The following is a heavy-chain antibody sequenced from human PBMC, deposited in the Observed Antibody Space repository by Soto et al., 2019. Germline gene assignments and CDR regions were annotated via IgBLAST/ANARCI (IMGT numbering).Heavy chain of an antibody. CDR1: GGTFSSYT. D-gene: IGHD3-9*01. Sequence: QVQLVQSGAEVKKPGSSVKVSCKASGGTFSSYTISWVRQAPGQGLEWMGRIIPILGIANYAQKFQGRVTITAXXSXRXXYMELRSLRSEDTAVYYCARVSANYDILTGSPRDYWGQGTLVTVSS. CDR2: IIPILGIA. J-gene: IGHJ4*02. CDR3: ARVSANYDILTGSPRDY. V-gene: IGHV1-69*02.